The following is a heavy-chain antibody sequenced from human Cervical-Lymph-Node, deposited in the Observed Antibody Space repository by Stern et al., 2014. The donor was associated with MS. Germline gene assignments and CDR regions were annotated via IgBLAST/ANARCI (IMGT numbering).Heavy chain of an antibody. CDR3: TRGVRGNDYYGMDV. Sequence: EVQLVESGGGLVQPGRSLRLSCTASGFTFGDYAMSWFRQAPGKGLEWVGFIRGKAYGGTTDYAASVSGRLTISRDDSKSIAYLQMNSLKIEDAGVYYCTRGVRGNDYYGMDVWGQGTTVTVSS. V-gene: IGHV3-49*03. CDR1: GFTFGDYA. CDR2: IRGKAYGGTT. D-gene: IGHD3-10*01. J-gene: IGHJ6*02.